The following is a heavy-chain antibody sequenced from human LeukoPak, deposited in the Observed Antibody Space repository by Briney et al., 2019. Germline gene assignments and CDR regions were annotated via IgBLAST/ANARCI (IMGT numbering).Heavy chain of an antibody. CDR2: VYHSGSA. Sequence: SETLSLTCTVSGGSLNSYYWGWIRQPPGKGLEWIGNVYHSGSAIYNPSLESRVTISVDRSKNQFPLNLSSGTAATTAVYYCARRGYYGSRAYDTWGQGTMFIVSS. CDR3: ARRGYYGSRAYDT. V-gene: IGHV4-59*08. CDR1: GGSLNSYY. J-gene: IGHJ3*01. D-gene: IGHD3-10*01.